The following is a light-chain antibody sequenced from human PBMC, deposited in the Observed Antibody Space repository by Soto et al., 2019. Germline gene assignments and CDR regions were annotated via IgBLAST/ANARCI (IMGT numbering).Light chain of an antibody. J-gene: IGKJ1*01. V-gene: IGKV1-39*01. CDR3: QHYHNWPQT. CDR1: QSITTY. Sequence: DTQMTQSPSSLSASVGDRVTITCRASQSITTYLNWYQQKPGNAPNLLIYAASNLQSGVPSRFSGSGSGTDFTLTISSLQSEDFAVYYCQHYHNWPQTFGQGTKVEIK. CDR2: AAS.